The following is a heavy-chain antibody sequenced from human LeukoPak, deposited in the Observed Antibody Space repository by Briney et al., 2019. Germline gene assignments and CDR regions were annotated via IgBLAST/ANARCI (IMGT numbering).Heavy chain of an antibody. Sequence: SQTLSLTCTVSGGSISSGGYYWSWIRQPPGKGLEWIGYIYHSGSTYYNPSLKSRVTISVDRSKNQFSLKLSSVTAADTAVYYCASIGYCSGGSCWDYWGQGTLVTVSS. D-gene: IGHD2-15*01. J-gene: IGHJ4*02. V-gene: IGHV4-30-2*01. CDR1: GGSISSGGYY. CDR3: ASIGYCSGGSCWDY. CDR2: IYHSGST.